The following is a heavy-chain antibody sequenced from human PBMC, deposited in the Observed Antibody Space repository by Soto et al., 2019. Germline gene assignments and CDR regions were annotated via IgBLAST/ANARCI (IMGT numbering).Heavy chain of an antibody. CDR2: IYYSGST. J-gene: IGHJ4*02. CDR1: GGSISSSSYY. V-gene: IGHV4-39*01. Sequence: SETLSLTCTFSGGSISSSSYYWGWIRQPPGKGLEWIGSIYYSGSTYYNPSLKSRVTISVDTSKNQFSLKLSSVTAADTAVYYCARPSLTTTDFYYWGQGTLVTVSS. CDR3: ARPSLTTTDFYY. D-gene: IGHD1-1*01.